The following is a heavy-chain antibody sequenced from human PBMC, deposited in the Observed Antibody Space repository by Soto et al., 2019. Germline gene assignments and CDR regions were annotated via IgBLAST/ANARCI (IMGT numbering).Heavy chain of an antibody. Sequence: PSETLSLTCTFSGGSITIYYWSWIRQPPGKGLEWIGYIYYSGSTNYNPSLKSRVTISVDTSKNQFSLKLNSMTAADTAVYYCARHNYGSGSTYFDYWGQGTPVTVSS. CDR2: IYYSGST. V-gene: IGHV4-59*08. CDR3: ARHNYGSGSTYFDY. D-gene: IGHD3-10*01. J-gene: IGHJ4*02. CDR1: GGSITIYY.